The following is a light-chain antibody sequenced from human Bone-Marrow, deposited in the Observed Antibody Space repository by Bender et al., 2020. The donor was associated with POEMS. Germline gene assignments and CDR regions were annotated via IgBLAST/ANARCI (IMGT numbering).Light chain of an antibody. V-gene: IGLV2-14*01. CDR3: SSYASGYTYV. CDR1: SSDVGAYNL. J-gene: IGLJ1*01. Sequence: QSALTQPASVSGSPGQSITISCTGTSSDVGAYNLVSWYQQLPGKAPKLMIYEVSNRPSGVSNRFSGTKSGNTASLTISELQAEDEADYYCSSYASGYTYVFGTGTKVTVL. CDR2: EVS.